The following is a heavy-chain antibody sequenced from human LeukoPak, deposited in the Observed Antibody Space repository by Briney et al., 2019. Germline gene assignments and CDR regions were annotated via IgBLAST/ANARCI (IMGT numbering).Heavy chain of an antibody. V-gene: IGHV3-23*01. CDR2: ISGSGGST. D-gene: IGHD2-2*01. CDR3: AKTSRVVPAAILSADFDY. Sequence: PGGSLRLSCAASGFTFSTYAMSWVRQAPGKGLEWVSGISGSGGSTYYADSVKGRFTISRDNSKNTLYLQMNSLRGEDTAVYYCAKTSRVVPAAILSADFDYWGQGTLVTVSS. CDR1: GFTFSTYA. J-gene: IGHJ4*02.